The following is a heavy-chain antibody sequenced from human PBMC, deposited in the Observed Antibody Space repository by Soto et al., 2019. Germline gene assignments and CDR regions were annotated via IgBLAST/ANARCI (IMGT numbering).Heavy chain of an antibody. Sequence: GGSLRLSCAASGFTFSTYVMHWVRQAPGKGLEWVAGIWYDGSNNYYADSVKGRSTISRDNSKNTLYLQMNSLRVEDTAVYYCATDTLGSCKGGPCYRLQHWGQGTLVTVSS. D-gene: IGHD2-15*01. CDR3: ATDTLGSCKGGPCYRLQH. J-gene: IGHJ1*01. CDR1: GFTFSTYV. CDR2: IWYDGSNN. V-gene: IGHV3-33*01.